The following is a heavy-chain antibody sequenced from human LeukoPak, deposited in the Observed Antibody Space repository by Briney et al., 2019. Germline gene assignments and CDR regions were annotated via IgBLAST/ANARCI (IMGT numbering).Heavy chain of an antibody. Sequence: SETLSLTCTVSDDSITMYYWTWIRQPPGKGLEWIGYVDHTGSTKFSPSLNGRVSISRDTSNNFFSLRLRSVTAADTAVYFCARGRVSSSTWYSTYYYFFYMDFWGKGTTVTVSS. D-gene: IGHD4-11*01. CDR2: VDHTGST. V-gene: IGHV4-59*01. CDR3: ARGRVSSSTWYSTYYYFFYMDF. CDR1: DDSITMYY. J-gene: IGHJ6*03.